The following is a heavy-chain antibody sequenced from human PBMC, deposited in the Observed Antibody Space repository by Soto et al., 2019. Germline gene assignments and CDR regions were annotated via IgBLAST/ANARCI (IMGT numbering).Heavy chain of an antibody. CDR2: IYPGDSDT. V-gene: IGHV5-51*01. D-gene: IGHD3-10*01. Sequence: PGESLKISCKGSGYSFTSYWIGWVRQMPGKGLEWMGIIYPGDSDTRYSPSFQGQVTISADKSISTASMKLSRLRSDDTAVYYCARDLTHASGIGMDVWGQGTTVTVSS. J-gene: IGHJ6*02. CDR3: ARDLTHASGIGMDV. CDR1: GYSFTSYW.